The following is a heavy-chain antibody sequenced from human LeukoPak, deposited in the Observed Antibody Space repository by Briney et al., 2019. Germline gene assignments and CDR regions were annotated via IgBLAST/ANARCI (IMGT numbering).Heavy chain of an antibody. V-gene: IGHV3-21*01. Sequence: PGGSLRLSCAASGFTFSSYSMNWVRQAPGKGLEWVSSISSSSSNIYYADSVKGRFTMSRDNAKHSLYLQMNSLRAEDTAVYYCARDRESYCTGGSCYSTGDYWGQGTLVTVSS. CDR2: ISSSSSNI. CDR3: ARDRESYCTGGSCYSTGDY. CDR1: GFTFSSYS. J-gene: IGHJ4*02. D-gene: IGHD2-15*01.